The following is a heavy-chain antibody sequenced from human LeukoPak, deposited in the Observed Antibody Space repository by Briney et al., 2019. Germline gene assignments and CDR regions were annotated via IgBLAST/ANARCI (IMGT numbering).Heavy chain of an antibody. CDR1: GGSFSGYY. Sequence: SETLSLTCAVYGGSFSGYYWSWIRQPPGKGLEWIGEINHSGSTNYNPSLKSRVTISVDTSKNQFSLKLSSVTAADTAVYYCTRDWDHYDFDSWGQGVLVTVSS. CDR3: TRDWDHYDFDS. J-gene: IGHJ5*01. CDR2: INHSGST. D-gene: IGHD3-3*01. V-gene: IGHV4-34*01.